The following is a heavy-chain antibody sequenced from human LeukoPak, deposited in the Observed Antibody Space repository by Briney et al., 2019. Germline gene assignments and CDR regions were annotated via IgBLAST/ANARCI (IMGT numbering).Heavy chain of an antibody. CDR1: GYSFTSYW. D-gene: IGHD3-22*01. J-gene: IGHJ4*02. Sequence: GESLKISCKGSGYSFTSYWIGWVRQMPGKGLEWMGIIYPGDSDTRYSPSFQGQVTISADKSISTAYLQWSSLKASDTAMYYCARQPGYDSSGYYIAYFDYWGQGTLVTVSS. V-gene: IGHV5-51*01. CDR2: IYPGDSDT. CDR3: ARQPGYDSSGYYIAYFDY.